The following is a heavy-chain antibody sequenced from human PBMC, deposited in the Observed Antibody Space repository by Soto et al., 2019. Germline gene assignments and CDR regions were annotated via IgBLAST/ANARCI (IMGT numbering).Heavy chain of an antibody. CDR1: GFTFSRDA. J-gene: IGHJ2*01. V-gene: IGHV3-30*04. Sequence: GGSLRLSCAASGFTFSRDAMHWVRRAPGKGLEWVAVISYHGKKTYYADSVQGRFTISRDNSKNTLYLQMNSLGLEDTAVYYCARDDGYGSNSGWYFDPWGRGTLATVSS. D-gene: IGHD2-2*01. CDR2: ISYHGKKT. CDR3: ARDDGYGSNSGWYFDP.